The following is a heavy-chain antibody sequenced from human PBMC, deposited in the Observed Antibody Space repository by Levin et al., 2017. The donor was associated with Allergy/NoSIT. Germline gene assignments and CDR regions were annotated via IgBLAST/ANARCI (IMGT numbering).Heavy chain of an antibody. V-gene: IGHV3-9*01. CDR3: AKDMRVLDFWSGYPCDY. CDR2: ISWNGGSI. CDR1: GFIFDDYA. D-gene: IGHD3-3*01. Sequence: PGGSLRLSFAASGFIFDDYAMHWVRQAPGKGLEWVAGISWNGGSINYADSVKGRFSISRDNAKNSLYLQMNSLRAEDTAFYYCAKDMRVLDFWSGYPCDYWGQGTLVTVSS. J-gene: IGHJ4*02.